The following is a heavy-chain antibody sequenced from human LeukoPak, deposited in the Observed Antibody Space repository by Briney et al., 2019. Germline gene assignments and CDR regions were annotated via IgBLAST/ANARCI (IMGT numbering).Heavy chain of an antibody. D-gene: IGHD6-13*01. CDR2: INAGNGNT. V-gene: IGHV1-3*01. CDR1: GYTFTSYA. CDR3: ARAAAERYYYYGMDV. J-gene: IGHJ6*02. Sequence: GASVKVSCKASGYTFTSYAMHWVRQAPGQRLEWMGWINAGNGNTIYSQKFQGRVTITRDTSASTAYMELSSLRSEDTAVYYCARAAAERYYYYGMDVWGQGTTVTVSS.